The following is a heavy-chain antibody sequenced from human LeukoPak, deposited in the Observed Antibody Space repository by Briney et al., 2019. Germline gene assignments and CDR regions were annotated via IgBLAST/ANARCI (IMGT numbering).Heavy chain of an antibody. Sequence: PGGSLRLSCAVSGFSVSTYDMAWVRQAPGKGLDWVSAIGHTGTSTFYADSVKGRFTISRDNSKNTLYLQMNSLRAEDTAVYYCAKVGLRLGGDYWGQGTLVTVSS. J-gene: IGHJ4*02. D-gene: IGHD4-17*01. CDR2: IGHTGTST. CDR1: GFSVSTYD. CDR3: AKVGLRLGGDY. V-gene: IGHV3-23*01.